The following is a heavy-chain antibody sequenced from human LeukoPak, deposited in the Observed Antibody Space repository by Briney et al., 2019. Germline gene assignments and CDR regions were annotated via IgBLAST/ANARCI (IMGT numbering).Heavy chain of an antibody. Sequence: PGGSLRLSCAASGFTFSSYAMSWVRQAPGKGLEWVSAISGSGGSTYYADSVKGRFTISRDNSKNTLYLQMNSLRAEDTAVYYCARDHADTAMVSGDPGFDYWGQGTLVTVSS. J-gene: IGHJ4*02. CDR2: ISGSGGST. CDR1: GFTFSSYA. V-gene: IGHV3-23*01. CDR3: ARDHADTAMVSGDPGFDY. D-gene: IGHD5-18*01.